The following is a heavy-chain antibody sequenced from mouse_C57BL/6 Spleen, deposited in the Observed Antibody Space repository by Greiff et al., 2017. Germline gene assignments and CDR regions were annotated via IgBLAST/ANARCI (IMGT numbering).Heavy chain of an antibody. V-gene: IGHV1-66*01. CDR2: IYPGSGNT. CDR3: ARGPYYAMDY. Sequence: VQLQQSGPELVKPGASVKISCKASGYSFTSYYIHWVKQRPGQGLEWIGWIYPGSGNTKYNEKFKGKATLTADTSSSTAYMQLSSLTSEDSAVYYCARGPYYAMDYWGQGTSVTVSS. J-gene: IGHJ4*01. CDR1: GYSFTSYY.